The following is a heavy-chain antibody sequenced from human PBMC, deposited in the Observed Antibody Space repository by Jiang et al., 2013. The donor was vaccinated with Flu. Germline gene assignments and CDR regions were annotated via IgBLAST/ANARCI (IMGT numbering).Heavy chain of an antibody. D-gene: IGHD3-22*01. Sequence: EVKKPGASVKVSCKVSGYTLTELSMHWVRQAPGKGLEWMGGFDPEDGETIYAQKFQGRVTMTEGTSTDTAYMELSSLRSEDTAVYYCATGGYYYDSSGYPHASLDYWGQGTLVTVSS. CDR2: FDPEDGET. V-gene: IGHV1-24*01. CDR1: GYTLTELS. J-gene: IGHJ4*02. CDR3: ATGGYYYDSSGYPHASLDY.